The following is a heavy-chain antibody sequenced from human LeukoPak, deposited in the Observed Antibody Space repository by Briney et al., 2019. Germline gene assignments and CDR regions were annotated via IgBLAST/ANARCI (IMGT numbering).Heavy chain of an antibody. Sequence: GGSLRLSCAASGFTISSIAMTWIRQAPGKGLEWVSTIRGNGDTAYNADSVRGRFAISRDDSKNALFLQMNSLRLEDTAIYYCAKGQELDDGVFDTWGQGTRVTVSS. V-gene: IGHV3-23*01. CDR2: IRGNGDTA. D-gene: IGHD1-1*01. CDR1: GFTISSIA. J-gene: IGHJ4*02. CDR3: AKGQELDDGVFDT.